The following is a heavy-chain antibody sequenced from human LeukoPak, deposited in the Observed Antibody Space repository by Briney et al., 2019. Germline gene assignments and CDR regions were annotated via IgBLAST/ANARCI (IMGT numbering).Heavy chain of an antibody. J-gene: IGHJ4*02. Sequence: SETLSLTCTVSGGSISSYYWSWIRQPPGKELEWIGYIYYSGSTNYNPSLKSRVTISVDTSKNQFSLKLSSVTAADTAVYYCAGWSKGGSGSYYNAPLYWGQGTLVTVSS. CDR2: IYYSGST. CDR1: GGSISSYY. D-gene: IGHD3-10*01. CDR3: AGWSKGGSGSYYNAPLY. V-gene: IGHV4-59*08.